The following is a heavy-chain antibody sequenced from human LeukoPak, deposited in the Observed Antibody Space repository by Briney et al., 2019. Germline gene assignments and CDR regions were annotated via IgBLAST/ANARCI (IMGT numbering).Heavy chain of an antibody. D-gene: IGHD5-18*01. CDR2: IYSGGST. V-gene: IGHV3-66*01. Sequence: PGGSLRLSCAASGFTVSSNYMSWVSQAPGKGLEWVSVIYSGGSTYYADSVKGRFTISRDNSKNTLYLQMNSLRAEDTAVYYCARAKGYSYVWFDPWGQGTLVTVSS. CDR1: GFTVSSNY. J-gene: IGHJ5*02. CDR3: ARAKGYSYVWFDP.